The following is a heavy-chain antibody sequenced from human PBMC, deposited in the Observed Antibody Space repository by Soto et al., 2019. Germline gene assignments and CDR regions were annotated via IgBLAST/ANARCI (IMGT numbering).Heavy chain of an antibody. CDR3: ARSEYSGYDGAFDI. J-gene: IGHJ3*02. CDR1: GFTFSSYS. V-gene: IGHV3-21*01. D-gene: IGHD5-12*01. CDR2: ISSSSSYI. Sequence: GGSLRLSCAASGFTFSSYSMNWVRQAPGKGLEWVSSISSSSSYIYYADSVKGRFTISRDNAKNSRYLQMNSLRAEDTAVYYCARSEYSGYDGAFDIWGQGTMVTVSS.